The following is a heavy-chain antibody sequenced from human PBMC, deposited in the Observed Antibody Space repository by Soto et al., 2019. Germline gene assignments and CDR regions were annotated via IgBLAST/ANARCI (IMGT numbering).Heavy chain of an antibody. CDR2: IYYSGST. CDR1: GDSVSSGNYY. J-gene: IGHJ5*01. D-gene: IGHD3-16*01. V-gene: IGHV4-61*01. Sequence: SETLSLTCTVSGDSVSSGNYYWRWIRQPPGKGLEWIGHIYYSGSTTSSPSLKSRVTLSLDLANNQFSFKVTSVTAGDTAVYYGAMRPVDTYMIYWFDTWGQGTLVTVSS. CDR3: AMRPVDTYMIYWFDT.